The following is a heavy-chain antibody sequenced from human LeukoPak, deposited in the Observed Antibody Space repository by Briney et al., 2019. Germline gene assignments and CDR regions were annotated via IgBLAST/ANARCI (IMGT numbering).Heavy chain of an antibody. CDR3: ARDGPFYAGVYYYYMDV. Sequence: GGSLRLSCAASGFTFSSYGMHWVRQAPGKGLEWVAFIRYDGSNKYYADSVKGRFTISRDNSKNSLYLQMNSLRAEDTAVYYCARDGPFYAGVYYYYMDVWGKGTTVTVSS. CDR2: IRYDGSNK. J-gene: IGHJ6*03. D-gene: IGHD2/OR15-2a*01. CDR1: GFTFSSYG. V-gene: IGHV3-30*02.